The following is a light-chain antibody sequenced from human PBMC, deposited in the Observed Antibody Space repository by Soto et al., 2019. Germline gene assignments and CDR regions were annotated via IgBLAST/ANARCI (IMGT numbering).Light chain of an antibody. Sequence: EIAMTQSPAPLSVSAGERATLSCRASQSVSTDLAWYQQKPGQAPRLLIFGASTRATGIPARFSGSGSGTEFALTINSLQSEDFAIYTCQQYNNWHPTFGQGTKLEIK. J-gene: IGKJ2*01. CDR3: QQYNNWHPT. CDR2: GAS. CDR1: QSVSTD. V-gene: IGKV3D-15*01.